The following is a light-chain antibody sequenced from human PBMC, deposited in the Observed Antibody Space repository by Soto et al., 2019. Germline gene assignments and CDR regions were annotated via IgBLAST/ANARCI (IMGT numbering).Light chain of an antibody. CDR1: QNIFTY. J-gene: IGKJ1*01. V-gene: IGKV1-5*01. CDR2: DAS. CDR3: QHYTLYSAS. Sequence: DIHVTQSPSTLSASVGDRVTITCRASQNIFTYLAWYQQKPGKAPKLLIFDASTLPSGVPPRFSGSGSGTEFTLTISSLQPDDFATYYCQHYTLYSASFGPGTKV.